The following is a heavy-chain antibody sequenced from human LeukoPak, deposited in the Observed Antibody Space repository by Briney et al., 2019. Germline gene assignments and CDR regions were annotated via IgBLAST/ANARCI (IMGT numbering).Heavy chain of an antibody. J-gene: IGHJ6*03. CDR1: GFTFSDYY. CDR2: MSSSGSTI. CDR3: AKDKLAVAPYYYYMDV. Sequence: GGSLRLSCAASGFTFSDYYMSWIRQAPGKGLEWVSYMSSSGSTIYYADSVKGRFTISRDNAKNSLYLQMNSLRAEDTAVYYCAKDKLAVAPYYYYMDVWGKGTTVTVSS. D-gene: IGHD6-19*01. V-gene: IGHV3-11*04.